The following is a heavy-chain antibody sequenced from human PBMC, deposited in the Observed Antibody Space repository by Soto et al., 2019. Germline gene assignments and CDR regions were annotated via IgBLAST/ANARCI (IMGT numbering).Heavy chain of an antibody. Sequence: ESGGGLVKPGGSLRLSCAASGFTFRDYYMAWIRQAPGKGLEWISYISGSTTGIYYADSVKGRFTISRDNAETTLYLQLSGLRAEDTAVYYCARVAAVGIYYFDYWGQGTLVTVSS. CDR2: ISGSTTGI. V-gene: IGHV3-11*01. D-gene: IGHD6-13*01. CDR1: GFTFRDYY. CDR3: ARVAAVGIYYFDY. J-gene: IGHJ4*02.